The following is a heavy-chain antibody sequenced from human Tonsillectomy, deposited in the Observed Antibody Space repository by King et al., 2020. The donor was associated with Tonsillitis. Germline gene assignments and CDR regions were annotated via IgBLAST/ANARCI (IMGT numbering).Heavy chain of an antibody. Sequence: VQLVESGGGLVKPGGSLRLSCTASGFSFSTYAMTWVRQAPGKGLEWISSINNVGSHIYYADSGRGRFTISRDNAKNSLFLQMNSLRAEDAAVYSCARPYGSGDRCYQRNDAFDLWGLGTLVTVSS. CDR3: ARPYGSGDRCYQRNDAFDL. CDR2: INNVGSHI. CDR1: GFSFSTYA. V-gene: IGHV3-21*01. J-gene: IGHJ3*01. D-gene: IGHD2-15*01.